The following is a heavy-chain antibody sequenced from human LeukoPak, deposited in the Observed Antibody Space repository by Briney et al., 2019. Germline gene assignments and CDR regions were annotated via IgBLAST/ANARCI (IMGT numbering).Heavy chain of an antibody. J-gene: IGHJ3*02. V-gene: IGHV1-2*02. D-gene: IGHD1-26*01. CDR1: GYTFTGYY. CDR2: INPNGGGT. Sequence: ASVKASCKSSGYTFTGYYMHWVRQAPGQGLEWMGLINPNGGGTNYAKKFQGRGTMITDTSISTTYMDLSRLRSDDTAVYYSARDWCELPPLCAFDIWGQGTMVTVSS. CDR3: ARDWCELPPLCAFDI.